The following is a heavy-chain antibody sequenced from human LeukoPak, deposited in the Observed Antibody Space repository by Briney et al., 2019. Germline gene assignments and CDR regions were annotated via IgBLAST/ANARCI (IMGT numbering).Heavy chain of an antibody. CDR2: IYTRGST. CDR1: GGSISSYY. D-gene: IGHD3-10*01. CDR3: ARQSKRGQGWFDP. V-gene: IGHV4-4*09. J-gene: IGHJ5*02. Sequence: PSETLSLTCTVSGGSISSYYWSWIRQPPGKGLEWIGYIYTRGSTNYNPSLKSRVTISVDTSKNQFSLKLSSVTAADTAVYYCARQSKRGQGWFDPWGQGTLVTVSS.